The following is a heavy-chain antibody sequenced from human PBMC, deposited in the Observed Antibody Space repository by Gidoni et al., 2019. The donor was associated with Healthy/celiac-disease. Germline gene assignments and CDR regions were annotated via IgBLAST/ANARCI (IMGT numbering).Heavy chain of an antibody. J-gene: IGHJ4*02. CDR1: GFHFSSYG. CDR2: IWYDGSNK. CDR3: ARDSSGWYVY. D-gene: IGHD6-19*01. Sequence: QVQLVESGGGVVQPGRSLRLSCAASGFHFSSYGMHGVRQAPGKGLEWVAVIWYDGSNKYYADSVKGRFTISRDNSKNTLYLQMNSLRAEDTAVYYCARDSSGWYVYWGQGTLVTVSS. V-gene: IGHV3-33*01.